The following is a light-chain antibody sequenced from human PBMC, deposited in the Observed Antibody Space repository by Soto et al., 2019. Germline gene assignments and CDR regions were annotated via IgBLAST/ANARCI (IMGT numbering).Light chain of an antibody. J-gene: IGKJ1*01. CDR2: PTS. CDR1: QYINTR. V-gene: IGKV3-11*01. CDR3: LQRKRWPRT. Sequence: IVLTHDPATLSSFPGYIVTPSCRASQYINTRLAWYQHRPGQAPRLLIYPTSIRAAGIPDRFSGSGSGTDFTLNISDVQAEDFALYYCLQRKRWPRTFGQGTKVDIK.